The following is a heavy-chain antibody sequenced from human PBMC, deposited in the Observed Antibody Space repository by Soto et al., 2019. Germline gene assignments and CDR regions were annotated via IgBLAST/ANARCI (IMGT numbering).Heavy chain of an antibody. CDR2: ISGSGGST. D-gene: IGHD5-18*01. V-gene: IGHV3-23*01. CDR1: GFTFSSYA. CDR3: AKDRFGYSYGYRSGWFDP. J-gene: IGHJ5*02. Sequence: VGSLRLSCAASGFTFSSYAMSWVRQAPGKGLEWVSAISGSGGSTYYADSVKGRFTISRDNSKNTLYLQMNSLRAEDTAVYYCAKDRFGYSYGYRSGWFDPCGQGTLVTVSS.